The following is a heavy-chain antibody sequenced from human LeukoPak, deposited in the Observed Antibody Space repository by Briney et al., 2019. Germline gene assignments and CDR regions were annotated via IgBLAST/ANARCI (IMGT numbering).Heavy chain of an antibody. CDR2: ISDSDGNT. V-gene: IGHV3-23*01. CDR1: GFTFSSYA. D-gene: IGHD3-10*01. CDR3: TRRVVRGADFDY. J-gene: IGHJ4*02. Sequence: GGSLRLSCAASGFTFSSYAMSWVRQAPGKGLEWVSAISDSDGNTYYADSVKGRFTISRDNSKNTLYLQMNSLKTEDTAVYYCTRRVVRGADFDYWGQGTLVTVSS.